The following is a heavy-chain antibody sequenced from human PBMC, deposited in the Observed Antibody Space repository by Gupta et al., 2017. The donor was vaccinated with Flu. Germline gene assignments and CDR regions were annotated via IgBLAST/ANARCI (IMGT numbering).Heavy chain of an antibody. V-gene: IGHV3-9*01. J-gene: IGHJ3*02. CDR3: AKGVVPADDAFDI. D-gene: IGHD2-2*01. Sequence: ASGFTVDDYAMHWVRQGPGKGLDWFSGISWNSGIIAYANSVKGRFTISRDNAKNSLYLQMNSLKAEDTALYYCAKGVVPADDAFDIGGQGTMVTVSS. CDR2: ISWNSGII. CDR1: GFTVDDYA.